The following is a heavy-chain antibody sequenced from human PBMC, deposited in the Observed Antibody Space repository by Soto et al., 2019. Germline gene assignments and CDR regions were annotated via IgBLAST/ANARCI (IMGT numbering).Heavy chain of an antibody. Sequence: QVPLVQSGAEVKKPGASVKVSCKASGYTFTSYGISWVRQAPGQGLEWMGWISAYNGNTNYAQKLQGRVTMTTDTSTSTAYRELRSLRSDDTAVYYCARSRIAANRGGSFDYCGQGTLVTVSS. V-gene: IGHV1-18*01. CDR2: ISAYNGNT. J-gene: IGHJ4*02. CDR3: ARSRIAANRGGSFDY. CDR1: GYTFTSYG. D-gene: IGHD6-6*01.